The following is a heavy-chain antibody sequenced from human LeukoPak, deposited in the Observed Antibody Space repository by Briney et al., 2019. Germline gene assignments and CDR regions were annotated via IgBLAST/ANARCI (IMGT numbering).Heavy chain of an antibody. CDR1: GGSISSGSYY. Sequence: PSQTLSLTCTVSGGSISSGSYYWSWIRQPAGKGLEWIGRIYTSGSTNYNPSLKSRVTISVDTSKNQFSLKLSSVTAADTAVYYCARSRKDAIAVADPNWFDPWGQGTLVTVSS. V-gene: IGHV4-61*02. CDR2: IYTSGST. CDR3: ARSRKDAIAVADPNWFDP. J-gene: IGHJ5*02. D-gene: IGHD6-19*01.